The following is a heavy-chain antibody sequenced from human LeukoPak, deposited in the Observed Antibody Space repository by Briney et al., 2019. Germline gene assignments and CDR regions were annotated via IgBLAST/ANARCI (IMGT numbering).Heavy chain of an antibody. J-gene: IGHJ4*02. CDR2: IYSDGST. CDR3: ARERGRGRPSPWFDY. D-gene: IGHD1-26*01. V-gene: IGHV3-53*01. CDR1: GFIVSGDF. Sequence: PGGSLRLSCAASGFIVSGDFMSWVRQAPGKGLEWVSVIYSDGSTYYADSVKGRFTISRDNSKNTLDLQMTGLRAEDTAVYYCARERGRGRPSPWFDYWGQGTLVTVSS.